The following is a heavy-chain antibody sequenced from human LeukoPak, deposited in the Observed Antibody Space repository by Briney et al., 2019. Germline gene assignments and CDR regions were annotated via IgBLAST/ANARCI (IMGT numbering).Heavy chain of an antibody. V-gene: IGHV1-18*01. J-gene: IGHJ4*02. CDR2: ISACNGNT. Sequence: GASVKVSCKASGYTFTSYGISWARQAPGQGLEWMGWISACNGNTNYAQKLRGRVTMTTDTSTSTAYMELRSLRSDDTAVYYCARDTRVVPAAMHGYWGQGTLVTVSS. CDR3: ARDTRVVPAAMHGY. CDR1: GYTFTSYG. D-gene: IGHD2-2*01.